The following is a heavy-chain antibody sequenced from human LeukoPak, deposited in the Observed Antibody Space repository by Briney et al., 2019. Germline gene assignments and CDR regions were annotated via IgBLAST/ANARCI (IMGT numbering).Heavy chain of an antibody. J-gene: IGHJ5*02. V-gene: IGHV4-39*01. CDR3: ARVGDSGTYYQNWFDP. CDR1: GGSISSSSYY. D-gene: IGHD3-10*01. CDR2: IYYSGST. Sequence: SETLSLTCTVSGGSISSSSYYWGWIRQPPGKGLEWIGNIYYSGSTYYNPSLKSRVTISVDTSKNQFSLKLSSVSAADSAVYYCARVGDSGTYYQNWFDPWGQGTLVTVSS.